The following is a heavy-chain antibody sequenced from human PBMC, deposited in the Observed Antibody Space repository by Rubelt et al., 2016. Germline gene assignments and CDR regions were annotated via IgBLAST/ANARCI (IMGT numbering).Heavy chain of an antibody. V-gene: IGHV4-59*01. Sequence: QVQLQESGPGLVKPSEPLSLTCTVSGGSISSYYWSWIRQPPGKGLEWIGYIYYSGRTNYNTSLNPFHTIRGSVAEETYKTASYPELSSATAVDTGVSDGVIRVELQVRYYYCGMEGWGQG. CDR1: GGSISSYY. CDR3: VIRVELQVRYYYCGMEG. CDR2: IYYSGRT. J-gene: IGHJ6*01. D-gene: IGHD3-10*01.